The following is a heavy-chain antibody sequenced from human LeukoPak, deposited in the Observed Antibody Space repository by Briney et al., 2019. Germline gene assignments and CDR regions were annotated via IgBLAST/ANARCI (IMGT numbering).Heavy chain of an antibody. J-gene: IGHJ4*01. CDR3: ARSGDGYNYPCDY. D-gene: IGHD5-24*01. CDR1: GYTFTSFA. V-gene: IGHV7-4-1*02. Sequence: ASVKVSCKASGYTFTSFAINWVRQAPGQGLEWMRWINTNTGNPTYAQGFTGRFVFSLDTSVSTAYLQISSLKAEDTAMYYCARSGDGYNYPCDYWGQGTLVTVSS. CDR2: INTNTGNP.